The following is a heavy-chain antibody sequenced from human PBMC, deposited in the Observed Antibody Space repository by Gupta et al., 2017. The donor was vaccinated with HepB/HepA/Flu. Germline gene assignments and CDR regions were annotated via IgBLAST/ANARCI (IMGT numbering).Heavy chain of an antibody. CDR2: ISGSGGST. J-gene: IGHJ3*02. CDR3: RFSSGWYAGGDPDAFDI. V-gene: IGHV3-23*01. D-gene: IGHD6-19*01. Sequence: EVQLLESGGGLVQPGGSLRLSCAASGFTFSSYAMSWVRQAPGKGLEWVSAISGSGGSTYYADSVKGRFTISRDNSKNTLYLQMNSLRAEDTAVYYCRFSSGWYAGGDPDAFDIWGQGTMVTVSS. CDR1: GFTFSSYA.